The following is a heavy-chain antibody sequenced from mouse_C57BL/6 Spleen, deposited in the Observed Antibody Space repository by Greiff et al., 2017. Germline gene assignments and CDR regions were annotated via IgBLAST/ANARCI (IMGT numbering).Heavy chain of an antibody. D-gene: IGHD2-5*01. V-gene: IGHV1-39*01. J-gene: IGHJ4*01. Sequence: LVESGPELVKPGASVKISCKASGYSFTDYNMNWVKQSNGKSLEWIGVINPNYGTTSYNQKFKGKATLTVDQSSSTAYMQLNSLTSEDAAVYYCAREYYSNYYYYAMDYWGQGTSATVSS. CDR1: GYSFTDYN. CDR2: INPNYGTT. CDR3: AREYYSNYYYYAMDY.